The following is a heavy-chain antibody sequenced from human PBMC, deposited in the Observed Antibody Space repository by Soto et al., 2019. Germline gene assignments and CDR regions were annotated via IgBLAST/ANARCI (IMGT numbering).Heavy chain of an antibody. CDR3: ARGIIMTTVTTYWFDP. CDR2: ISAYNGNT. D-gene: IGHD4-17*01. Sequence: GASVKVSCKASGYTFTSYGISWVRQAPGQGLEWMGWISAYNGNTNYAQKLQGRVTMTTDTSTSTAYMELRSLRSDDTAVYYCARGIIMTTVTTYWFDPWGQGTLVTVSS. J-gene: IGHJ5*02. V-gene: IGHV1-18*01. CDR1: GYTFTSYG.